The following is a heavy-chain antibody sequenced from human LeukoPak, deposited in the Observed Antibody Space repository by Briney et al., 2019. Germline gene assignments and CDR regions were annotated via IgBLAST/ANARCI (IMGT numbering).Heavy chain of an antibody. J-gene: IGHJ6*03. CDR1: GYTFTSYD. CDR2: IIPIFGTA. D-gene: IGHD3-10*01. V-gene: IGHV1-69*06. CDR3: ARDRQLAGMVRGPPPLDYYYYMDV. Sequence: SVKVSCKASGYTFTSYDINWVRQATGQGLEWMGGIIPIFGTANYAQKFQGRVTITADKSTSTAYMELSSLRSEDTAVYYCARDRQLAGMVRGPPPLDYYYYMDVWGKGTTVTVSS.